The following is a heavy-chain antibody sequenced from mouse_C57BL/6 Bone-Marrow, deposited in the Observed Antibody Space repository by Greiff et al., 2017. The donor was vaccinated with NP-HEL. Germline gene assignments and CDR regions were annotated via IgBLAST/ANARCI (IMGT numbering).Heavy chain of an antibody. J-gene: IGHJ4*01. CDR2: IDPSDSYT. CDR1: GYTFNSYY. D-gene: IGHD2-4*01. CDR3: ANDYDYAMDY. V-gene: IGHV1-50*01. Sequence: QVQLQQPGAELVKPGASVKLSCKASGYTFNSYYMQWVKQRPGQGLEWIGEIDPSDSYTNYNQKFKGKATLTVDTSSSTAYMQLSSLTSEDSAVYYCANDYDYAMDYWGQGTSVTVSS.